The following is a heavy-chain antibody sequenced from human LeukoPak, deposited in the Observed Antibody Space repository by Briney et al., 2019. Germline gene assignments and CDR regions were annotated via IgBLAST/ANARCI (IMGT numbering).Heavy chain of an antibody. Sequence: PSETLSLTCAVYGGSFSGYYWSWIRQPPGKGLEWIGEINHSGSTNYNPSFKSRVTISVDTSKNHLSLKLSSVTAADTAVYYCARDYYDSSGYSGYYFDYWGQGTLVTVSS. D-gene: IGHD3-22*01. CDR1: GGSFSGYY. CDR2: INHSGST. J-gene: IGHJ4*02. CDR3: ARDYYDSSGYSGYYFDY. V-gene: IGHV4-34*01.